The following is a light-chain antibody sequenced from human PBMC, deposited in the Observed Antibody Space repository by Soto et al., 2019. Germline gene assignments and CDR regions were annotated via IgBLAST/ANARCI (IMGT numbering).Light chain of an antibody. Sequence: EIVLTQSPGTLSLSPGERATLSCRASQSVSSSFLAWYQQKPGQAPRLLIYGTSSRATGIPDRFSGSGSGTDFTLTISGLEPEDFAVYSCQQYNDWPLTFGQGTKVDSK. CDR2: GTS. J-gene: IGKJ1*01. V-gene: IGKV3-20*01. CDR1: QSVSSSF. CDR3: QQYNDWPLT.